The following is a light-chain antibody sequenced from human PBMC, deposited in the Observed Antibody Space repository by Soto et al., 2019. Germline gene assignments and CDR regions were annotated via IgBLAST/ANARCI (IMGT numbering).Light chain of an antibody. CDR3: QKYNSAPRT. CDR1: QGMSNY. CDR2: AAS. J-gene: IGKJ1*01. V-gene: IGKV1-27*01. Sequence: DIQMTQSPSSLSASVGDRVTITCRSSQGMSNYLAWYQQKPGKVPKLLIYAASTLQSGVPSRFSGSGSGTDFTLTISSLQPEDVATYYCQKYNSAPRTFGQGTKGEIK.